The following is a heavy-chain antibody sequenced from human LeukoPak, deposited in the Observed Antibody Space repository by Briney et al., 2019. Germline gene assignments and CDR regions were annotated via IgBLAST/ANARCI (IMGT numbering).Heavy chain of an antibody. CDR1: GYSISSGYY. V-gene: IGHV4-38-2*02. D-gene: IGHD3-22*01. CDR3: AITGYYYDSSGYRHKTDY. J-gene: IGHJ4*02. CDR2: IYHSGST. Sequence: PSETLSLTCTVSGYSISSGYYWGWIRQPPGKGLEWIGSIYHSGSTYYNPSLKSRVTISVDTSKNQFSLKLSSVTAADTAVYYCAITGYYYDSSGYRHKTDYWGQGTLVTVSS.